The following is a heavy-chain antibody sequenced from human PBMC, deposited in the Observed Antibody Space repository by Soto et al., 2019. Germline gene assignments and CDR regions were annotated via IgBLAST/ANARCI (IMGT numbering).Heavy chain of an antibody. CDR2: IYYSGST. CDR1: GGSISSSSYY. D-gene: IGHD3-10*01. V-gene: IGHV4-39*01. J-gene: IGHJ3*02. CDR3: ARRGERNEAFDI. Sequence: SETLSLTCTVSGGSISSSSYYWGWIRQPPGKGLEWIGSIYYSGSTYYNPSLKSRVTISVDTSKNQFSLKRSSVTAADTAVYYCARRGERNEAFDIWGQGTMVTVSS.